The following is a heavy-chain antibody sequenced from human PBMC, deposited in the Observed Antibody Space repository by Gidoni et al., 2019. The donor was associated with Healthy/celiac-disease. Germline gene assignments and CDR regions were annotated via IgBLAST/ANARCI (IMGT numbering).Heavy chain of an antibody. D-gene: IGHD5-12*01. CDR3: AKDRKDIVTTTTWDY. V-gene: IGHV3-23*01. CDR2: ISGIGGST. Sequence: EVQLLESGGGLVQPGGSLSLPCPASVFIFSRYAMSWVRQAPGKGLEWVSAISGIGGSTYYADAVKGRVTISRDNSKNTLYLQMNRLRAENTAVYYCAKDRKDIVTTTTWDYWGQGTLFTVSS. J-gene: IGHJ4*02. CDR1: VFIFSRYA.